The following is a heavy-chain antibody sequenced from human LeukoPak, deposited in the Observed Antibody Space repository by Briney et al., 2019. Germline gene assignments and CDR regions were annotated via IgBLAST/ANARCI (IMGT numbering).Heavy chain of an antibody. D-gene: IGHD6-6*01. V-gene: IGHV1-2*02. J-gene: IGHJ4*02. CDR1: GYTFPGFY. CDR2: INPNSGGT. Sequence: ASVKVSCKASGYTFPGFYMHWVRQAPGQELEWMGWINPNSGGTNYAQKFQGRVTMTRDTSISTAYMELSRLRSDDTAVYYCAREHSSSSGKVFDYWGQGTLVTVSS. CDR3: AREHSSSSGKVFDY.